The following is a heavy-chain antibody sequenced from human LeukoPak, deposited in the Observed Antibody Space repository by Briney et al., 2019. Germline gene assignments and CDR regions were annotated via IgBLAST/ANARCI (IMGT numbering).Heavy chain of an antibody. J-gene: IGHJ4*02. V-gene: IGHV3-53*01. CDR1: GFTVSSNY. CDR2: IYSGGST. CDR3: ASDSSGYYYINGFDY. D-gene: IGHD3-22*01. Sequence: GGSLRLSCAASGFTVSSNYMSWVRQAPGKGLEWVSVIYSGGSTYYADSVKGRFTISRDNSKNTLYLQMNSLRAEDTAVYYCASDSSGYYYINGFDYWGQGTLVTVSS.